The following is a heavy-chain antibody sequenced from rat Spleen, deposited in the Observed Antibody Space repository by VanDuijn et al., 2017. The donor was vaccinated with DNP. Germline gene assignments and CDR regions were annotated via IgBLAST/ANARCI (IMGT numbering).Heavy chain of an antibody. Sequence: EVQLQESGSGLVKPSQSLSLTCSVTGYSITSNYWGWIRKFPGNKMEYIGHISYSGNTNYNPSLKSRISITRDTSKNHFFLQLNSVTSEDTATYYCARWGDYFDYWGQGVMVTVSS. J-gene: IGHJ2*01. CDR3: ARWGDYFDY. CDR2: ISYSGNT. CDR1: GYSITSNY. V-gene: IGHV3-1*01.